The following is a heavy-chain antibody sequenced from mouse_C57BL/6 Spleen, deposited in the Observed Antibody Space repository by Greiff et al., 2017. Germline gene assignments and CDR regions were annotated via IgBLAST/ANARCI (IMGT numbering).Heavy chain of an antibody. CDR2: IYPRSGNT. Sequence: VQLVESGAELARPGASVKLSCKASGYTFTSYGISWVKQRTGQGLEWIGEIYPRSGNTYYNEKFKGKATLTADKSSSTAYMELRSLTSEDSAVYFCASGGGSSYRFAYWGQGTLVTVAA. D-gene: IGHD1-1*01. V-gene: IGHV1-81*01. CDR1: GYTFTSYG. J-gene: IGHJ3*01. CDR3: ASGGGSSYRFAY.